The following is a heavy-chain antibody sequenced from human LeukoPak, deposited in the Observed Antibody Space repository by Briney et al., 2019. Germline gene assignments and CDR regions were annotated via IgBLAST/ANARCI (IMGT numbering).Heavy chain of an antibody. D-gene: IGHD4-11*01. CDR1: GFSFSSYT. J-gene: IGHJ4*02. CDR3: ARGGARKLDS. V-gene: IGHV3-7*01. Sequence: GGSLRLSCVASGFSFSSYTMSWVRQAPGKGLEWVAKMKEDGSDIHYVDSVKGRFTICRDNAKNSLCLQMSSLRVEDTAVYYCARGGARKLDSWGQGILVTVSS. CDR2: MKEDGSDI.